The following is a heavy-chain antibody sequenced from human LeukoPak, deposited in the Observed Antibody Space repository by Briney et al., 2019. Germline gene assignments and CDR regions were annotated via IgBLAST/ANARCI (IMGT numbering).Heavy chain of an antibody. J-gene: IGHJ4*02. Sequence: GGSLRLSCAASGFTFSSYGMHWVRQAPGKGLEWVAVIWYDGSNKYYADSVKGRFTISGDNSKNTLYLQMNSLRAEDTAVYYCARIGFGELLPFWGQGTLVTVSS. CDR1: GFTFSSYG. V-gene: IGHV3-33*01. CDR3: ARIGFGELLPF. CDR2: IWYDGSNK. D-gene: IGHD3-10*01.